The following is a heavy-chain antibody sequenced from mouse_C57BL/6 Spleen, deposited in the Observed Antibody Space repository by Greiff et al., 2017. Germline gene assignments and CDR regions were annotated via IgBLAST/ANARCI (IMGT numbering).Heavy chain of an antibody. CDR1: GYTFTSYW. Sequence: QVQLKQPGAELVRPGSSVKLSCKASGYTFTSYWMHWVKQRPIQGLEWIGNIDPSDSETHYNQKFKDKATLTVDKSSSTAYMQLSSLTSEDSAVYYCARGGYYDYDGGFAYWGQGTLVTVSA. V-gene: IGHV1-52*01. CDR3: ARGGYYDYDGGFAY. D-gene: IGHD2-4*01. J-gene: IGHJ3*01. CDR2: IDPSDSET.